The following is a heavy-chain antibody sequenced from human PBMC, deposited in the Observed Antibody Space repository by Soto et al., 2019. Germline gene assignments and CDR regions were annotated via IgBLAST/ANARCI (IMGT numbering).Heavy chain of an antibody. CDR3: ARHVGGRYYFDY. CDR2: IYYSGST. CDR1: GGSISSYY. Sequence: TSETLSLTCTVSGGSISSYYWSWIRQPPGKGLEWIGYIYYSGSTNYNPSLKSRVTISVDTSKNQFSLKLSSVTAADTAVYYCARHVGGRYYFDYWGQGTLVTVSS. J-gene: IGHJ4*02. V-gene: IGHV4-59*08. D-gene: IGHD3-16*01.